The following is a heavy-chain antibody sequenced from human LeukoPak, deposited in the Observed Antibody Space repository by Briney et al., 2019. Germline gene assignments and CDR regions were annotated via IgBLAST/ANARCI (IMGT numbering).Heavy chain of an antibody. D-gene: IGHD1-26*01. V-gene: IGHV4-39*07. J-gene: IGHJ4*02. CDR1: GGSISSYY. Sequence: SETLSLTCTVSGGSISSYYWGWIRQPPGKGLEWIGSIYYSGSTYYNPSLKSRVTISVDTSKNQFSLKLSSVTAADTAVYYCAREILVGAKPFDYWGQGTLVAVSS. CDR3: AREILVGAKPFDY. CDR2: IYYSGST.